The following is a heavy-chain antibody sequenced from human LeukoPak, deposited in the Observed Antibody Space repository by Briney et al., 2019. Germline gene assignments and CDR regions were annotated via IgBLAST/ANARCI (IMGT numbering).Heavy chain of an antibody. J-gene: IGHJ4*02. CDR3: ARGRLYASSSFLDY. D-gene: IGHD6-6*01. V-gene: IGHV4-59*01. CDR2: IYYSGST. Sequence: PSETLSLTCTVSGGSICSYYWSWIRQPPGKGVEWIGYIYYSGSTNYNPSLKSRVTISVDTSKNQFSLKLSSVTAADTAVYYCARGRLYASSSFLDYWGQGTLVTVSS. CDR1: GGSICSYY.